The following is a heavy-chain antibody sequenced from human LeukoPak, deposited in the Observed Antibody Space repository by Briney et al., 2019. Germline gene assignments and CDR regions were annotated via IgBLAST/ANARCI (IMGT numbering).Heavy chain of an antibody. CDR1: GGSFSGYY. CDR3: ARGTRFGEYDY. CDR2: INHSGST. J-gene: IGHJ4*02. Sequence: PSETLSLTCAVYGGSFSGYYWSWIRQPPGKGLEWIGEINHSGSTNYNPSLKSRVTISVDTSKNQFSLKLSSVTAADTAVYYCARGTRFGEYDYWGQGTLVTVSS. D-gene: IGHD3-10*01. V-gene: IGHV4-34*01.